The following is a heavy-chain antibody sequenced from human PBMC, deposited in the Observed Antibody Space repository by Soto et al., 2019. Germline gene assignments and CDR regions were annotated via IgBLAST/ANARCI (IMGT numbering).Heavy chain of an antibody. D-gene: IGHD1-7*01. CDR1: GFTLSSKD. CDR3: ARARHLNGITSLFFDY. Sequence: GGSLRLSCAASGFTLSSKDMHWVRQTTGKGLEWVSAITIGGDTYYPDSVKGRFTISRENAKNSLYLQMNSLRVGDTAVYYCARARHLNGITSLFFDYWGQGSLVTVSS. J-gene: IGHJ4*02. V-gene: IGHV3-13*01. CDR2: ITIGGDT.